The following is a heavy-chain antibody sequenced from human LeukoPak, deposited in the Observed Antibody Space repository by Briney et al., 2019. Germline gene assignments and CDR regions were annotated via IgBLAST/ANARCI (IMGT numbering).Heavy chain of an antibody. V-gene: IGHV5-51*01. CDR3: ARTSGSYLYYYYYMDV. CDR1: GYSFTSYW. Sequence: PGESLKISCKGSGYSFTSYWIGWVRQMPGKCLECMGIIYPGDSDTRYSPSFQGQVTISADKSISTAYLQWSSLKASDTAMYYCARTSGSYLYYYYYMDVWGKGTTVTVSS. D-gene: IGHD1-26*01. J-gene: IGHJ6*03. CDR2: IYPGDSDT.